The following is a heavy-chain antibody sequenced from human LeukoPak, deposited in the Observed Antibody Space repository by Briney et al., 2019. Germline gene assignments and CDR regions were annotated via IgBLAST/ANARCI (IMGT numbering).Heavy chain of an antibody. CDR2: ISWNSGSI. J-gene: IGHJ4*02. CDR1: GFTFDDYA. CDR3: TKVPSGGPPDF. D-gene: IGHD3-10*01. Sequence: LRLSCAASGFTFDDYAMHWVRQAPGKGLEWVSGISWNSGSIDYADSVKGRFAIPRDNAKNSVFLQMNSLRPEDTALYYCTKVPSGGPPDFWGQGTLVIVSS. V-gene: IGHV3-9*01.